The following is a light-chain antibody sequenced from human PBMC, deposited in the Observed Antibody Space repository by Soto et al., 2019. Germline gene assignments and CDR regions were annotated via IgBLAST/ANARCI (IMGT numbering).Light chain of an antibody. V-gene: IGLV2-8*01. CDR3: SSYTTTGTQV. CDR1: TSDIGAYNY. J-gene: IGLJ1*01. CDR2: DVT. Sequence: QSALSQPPSASASPGQSVAISCTGTTSDIGAYNYVSWYQQHPGKVPKLIIYDVTKRPSGVPDRFSGSKSGNTASLTISGLQAEDEADYYCSSYTTTGTQVFGTGTKLTVL.